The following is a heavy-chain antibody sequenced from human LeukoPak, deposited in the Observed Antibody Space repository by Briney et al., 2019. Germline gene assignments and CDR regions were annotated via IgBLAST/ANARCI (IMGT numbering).Heavy chain of an antibody. J-gene: IGHJ4*02. V-gene: IGHV3-33*08. D-gene: IGHD6-6*01. Sequence: GRSLRLSCAASGFTFSSYAMHWVRQAPGKGLEWVAVIWYDGSNKYYADSVKGRFTISRDNSKNTLYLQMNSLRAEDTAVYYCARDRRIAARGGIDYWGQGTLVTVSS. CDR3: ARDRRIAARGGIDY. CDR2: IWYDGSNK. CDR1: GFTFSSYA.